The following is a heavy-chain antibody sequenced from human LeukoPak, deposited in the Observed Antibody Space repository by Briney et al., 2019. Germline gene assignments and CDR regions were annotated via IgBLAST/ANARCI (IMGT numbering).Heavy chain of an antibody. J-gene: IGHJ4*02. CDR1: GFTFSSYA. V-gene: IGHV3-30-3*01. CDR2: ISYDGSNK. Sequence: PPGGSLRLSCAASGFTFSSYAMHWVRQAPGKGLEWVAVISYDGSNKYYADSVKGRFTISRDNSKNTLYLQMNSLRAEDTAVYYCAREGVRDGYNFAFDYWGQGTLVTVSS. CDR3: AREGVRDGYNFAFDY. D-gene: IGHD5-12*01.